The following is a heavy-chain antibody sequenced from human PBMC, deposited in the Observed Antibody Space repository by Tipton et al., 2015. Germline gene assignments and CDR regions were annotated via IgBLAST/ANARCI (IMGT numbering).Heavy chain of an antibody. Sequence: SLRLSCAASGFTFSSYWMHWVRQAPGKGLVWVSRINSDGSTTNYADSVKGRFTISRDNAKNTLYLQMNSLRAEDTALYYCARGSSTLTPTGDYWGQGILGTVSS. J-gene: IGHJ4*02. D-gene: IGHD4-23*01. CDR3: ARGSSTLTPTGDY. V-gene: IGHV3-74*01. CDR1: GFTFSSYW. CDR2: INSDGSTT.